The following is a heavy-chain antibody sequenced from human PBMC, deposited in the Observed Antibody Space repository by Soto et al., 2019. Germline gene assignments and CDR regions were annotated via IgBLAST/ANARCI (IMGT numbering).Heavy chain of an antibody. CDR1: GASISSSSDS. CDR2: VYFRGNT. CDR3: ARLGYDSSGYPIWFDP. D-gene: IGHD3-22*01. J-gene: IGHJ5*02. Sequence: SETLSLTCTVSGASISSSSDSWSWIRQHPGKCLEWIVYVYFRGNTDYNPSLKSRVTISVDTSKKQFSLRLISVTVADTAVYYCARLGYDSSGYPIWFDPWGQGTLVTVFS. V-gene: IGHV4-31*03.